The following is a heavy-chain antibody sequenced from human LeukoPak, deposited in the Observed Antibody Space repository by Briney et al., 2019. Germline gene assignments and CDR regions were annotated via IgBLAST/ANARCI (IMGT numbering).Heavy chain of an antibody. V-gene: IGHV3-48*03. Sequence: GGSLRLSCAASGFTFNTFEMSWVRRAPGKSLQWLSYIASSGGPIFYADSVKGRFTISRDNADNSLFLHMNSLRAEDTAVYYCVREDRNDAFDIWGQGTVVTVSS. CDR1: GFTFNTFE. CDR3: VREDRNDAFDI. J-gene: IGHJ3*02. D-gene: IGHD1-14*01. CDR2: IASSGGPI.